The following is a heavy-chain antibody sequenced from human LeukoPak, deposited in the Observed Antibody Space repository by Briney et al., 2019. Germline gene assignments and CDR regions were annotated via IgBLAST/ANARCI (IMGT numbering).Heavy chain of an antibody. J-gene: IGHJ4*02. CDR2: IKQDGSEK. V-gene: IGHV3-7*01. Sequence: GGSLRLSCAASGFTFSSYWMSWVRQAPGKGLEWVANIKQDGSEKYYVDSVKGRFTISRDNAKNSLYLQMNSLRAEDTAVYYCARDPDFWSGHYGDYWGQGTLVTVSS. D-gene: IGHD3-3*01. CDR3: ARDPDFWSGHYGDY. CDR1: GFTFSSYW.